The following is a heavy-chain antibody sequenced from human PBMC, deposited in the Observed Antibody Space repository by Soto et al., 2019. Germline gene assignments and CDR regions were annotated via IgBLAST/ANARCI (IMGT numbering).Heavy chain of an antibody. CDR2: INSDGSNK. Sequence: GESLKISCAVSGFTFSSHWMHWVRQAPGKGLVWVSRINSDGSNKYYADSVKGRFTISRDNSKNTLYLQMNSLRAEDTAVYYCASASRAIWGQGTLVTVSS. J-gene: IGHJ4*02. CDR1: GFTFSSHW. V-gene: IGHV3-74*01. CDR3: ASASRAI.